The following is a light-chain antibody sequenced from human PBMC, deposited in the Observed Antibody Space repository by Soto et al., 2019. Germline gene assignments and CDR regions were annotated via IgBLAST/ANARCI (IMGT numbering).Light chain of an antibody. CDR2: GNG. J-gene: IGLJ1*01. CDR3: QSYDSGLSAYV. Sequence: QSVLTQPPSVSGAPGQRVTISCTGSSSNIGAGYDVHWYQQLPGTAPKLLIYGNGNRPSGVPDRFSGSKSGTSASLAITGLQAEDEADYFCQSYDSGLSAYVFGTGTKVTVL. V-gene: IGLV1-40*01. CDR1: SSNIGAGYD.